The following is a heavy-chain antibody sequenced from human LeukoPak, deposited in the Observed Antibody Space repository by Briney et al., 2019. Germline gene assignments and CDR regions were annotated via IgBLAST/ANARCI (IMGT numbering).Heavy chain of an antibody. D-gene: IGHD3-10*01. CDR3: AKDQVVRGVTGWFDP. Sequence: PGGSLRLSCAASGFTFSSYAMSWVPQGPGKGLGWGSGIIGSGGSPCYAASVKGRFTISRDNTKNTQYLQMNSLRAEDTAVYNCAKDQVVRGVTGWFDPWGQGTLVTVSS. CDR1: GFTFSSYA. CDR2: IIGSGGSP. V-gene: IGHV3-23*01. J-gene: IGHJ5*02.